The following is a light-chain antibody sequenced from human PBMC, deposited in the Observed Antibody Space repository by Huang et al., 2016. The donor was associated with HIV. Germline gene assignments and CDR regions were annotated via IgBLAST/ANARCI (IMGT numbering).Light chain of an antibody. Sequence: DIQMTQSPSSLSASVGDRVTIACRASQAISNSLAWYQQIPGKAPKLLLYDASRLESGVPNRFSGSGSGTEYTLTISSLQPEDFATYYCQQYYSIPFTFGPGTKVDTK. J-gene: IGKJ3*01. CDR2: DAS. CDR1: QAISNS. V-gene: IGKV1-NL1*01. CDR3: QQYYSIPFT.